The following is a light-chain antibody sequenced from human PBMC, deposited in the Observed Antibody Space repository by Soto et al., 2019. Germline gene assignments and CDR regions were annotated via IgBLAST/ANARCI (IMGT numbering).Light chain of an antibody. CDR3: QHGGT. J-gene: IGKJ5*01. CDR2: DAS. V-gene: IGKV3-11*01. Sequence: EIVLTQSPATLSLSPGERATVSCRASQSVSNYLGWYQQKPGQAPRLLIYDASNRATGIPARFSGSGSGTDLTLTIISLEPEDFAVYYCQHGGTFGQGTRLEIK. CDR1: QSVSNY.